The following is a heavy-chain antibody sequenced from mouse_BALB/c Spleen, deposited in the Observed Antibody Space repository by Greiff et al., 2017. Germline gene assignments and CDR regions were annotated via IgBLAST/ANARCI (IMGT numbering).Heavy chain of an antibody. D-gene: IGHD1-2*01. CDR3: GRLTTAT. V-gene: IGHV3-2*02. J-gene: IGHJ2*01. Sequence: EVKLVESGPGLVKPSQSLSLTCTVTGYSITSDYAWNWIRQFPGNKLEWMGYISYSGSTSYNPSLKSRISITRNTSKNQFFLQLNSVTTEDTATYYCGRLTTATWGQGTTLTVSS. CDR1: GYSITSDYA. CDR2: ISYSGST.